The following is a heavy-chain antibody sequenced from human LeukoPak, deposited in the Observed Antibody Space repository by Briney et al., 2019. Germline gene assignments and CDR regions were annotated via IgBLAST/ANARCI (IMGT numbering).Heavy chain of an antibody. J-gene: IGHJ3*02. D-gene: IGHD3-16*01. CDR3: AREMGASSGAFDI. Sequence: GGSLRLSCAASGFTFSSYGMHWVRQAPGKGLERVAVIWYDGCNKYYADSVKGRFTISRDNSKNTLYLQMNSLRAEDTAVYYCAREMGASSGAFDIWGQGTMVTVSS. CDR2: IWYDGCNK. CDR1: GFTFSSYG. V-gene: IGHV3-33*01.